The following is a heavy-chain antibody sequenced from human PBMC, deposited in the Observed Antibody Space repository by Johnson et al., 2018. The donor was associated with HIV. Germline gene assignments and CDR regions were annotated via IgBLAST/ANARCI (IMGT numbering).Heavy chain of an antibody. Sequence: QLVESGGGLVKPGGSLRLSCAASGFTFSNAWMSWVRQAPGKGLEWVGRIKSKTDGGTTDYAAPVKGRFTISRDNSKNTLYLQINSLRAEDTALYYCAKEEGSSGWFDAFDIWGQGQWSPSLQ. CDR2: IKSKTDGGTT. CDR1: GFTFSNAW. CDR3: AKEEGSSGWFDAFDI. D-gene: IGHD6-19*01. V-gene: IGHV3-15*05. J-gene: IGHJ3*02.